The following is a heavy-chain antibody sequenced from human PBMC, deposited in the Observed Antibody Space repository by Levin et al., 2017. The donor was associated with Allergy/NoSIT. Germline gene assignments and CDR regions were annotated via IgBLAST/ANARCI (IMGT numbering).Heavy chain of an antibody. CDR3: ATVVGLFCSGVSCSYSFHY. Sequence: SETLSLTCAVSGGSISTDNRWWWIRPPPGKGVEWIGIIYRSGETNHKQSLRSRVTMSVDKSKNHFSLQLSSVTAADTAVYYCATVVGLFCSGVSCSYSFHYWGQGALVTVSS. D-gene: IGHD3-9*01. CDR1: GGSISTDNR. J-gene: IGHJ4*02. CDR2: IYRSGET. V-gene: IGHV4-4*02.